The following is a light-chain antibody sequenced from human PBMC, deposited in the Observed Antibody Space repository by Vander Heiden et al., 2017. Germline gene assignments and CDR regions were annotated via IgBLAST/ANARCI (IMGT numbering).Light chain of an antibody. CDR1: SSSIGSDT. CDR3: AAWTDSLNAYV. V-gene: IGLV1-44*01. J-gene: IGLJ1*01. Sequence: QSVLTQPPSASGTPGQRVTTSCSGRSSSIGSDTVHWYQQLPETAPKLLIYDDNQRASGVPDRFSGSKSGTSASLAISGLQSEDEADYYCAAWTDSLNAYVFGTGTEVTVL. CDR2: DDN.